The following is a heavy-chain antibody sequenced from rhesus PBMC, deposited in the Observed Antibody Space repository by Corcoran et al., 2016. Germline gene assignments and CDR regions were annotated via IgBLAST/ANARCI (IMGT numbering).Heavy chain of an antibody. CDR3: AKDSSGSWNRYFDY. V-gene: IGHV5-2*01. Sequence: EVQLVQSGAEVTRPGASLQISCKPSGYSFTSSWMSWGRQMPGKGLEWMGAIDPSDSDTRYSPSFQGQVTSSADKSISTAYLQWSSLKASDSATYYCAKDSSGSWNRYFDYWGQGVLVTVSS. CDR1: GYSFTSSW. CDR2: IDPSDSDT. D-gene: IGHD6-25*01. J-gene: IGHJ4*01.